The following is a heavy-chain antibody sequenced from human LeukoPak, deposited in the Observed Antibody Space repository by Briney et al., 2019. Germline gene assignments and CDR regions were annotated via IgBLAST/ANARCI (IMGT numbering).Heavy chain of an antibody. CDR2: VSGNGGVT. D-gene: IGHD3-22*01. CDR1: GFTFSNDA. J-gene: IGHJ4*02. CDR3: ARDRTYYYDSSGYYPQLGY. Sequence: GGSLRLSCAASGFTFSNDAMSWVRQAPGKGLEWVSIVSGNGGVTFYADSVKGRFTISRDNSKNTLYMQMNSLRAEDTAVYYCARDRTYYYDSSGYYPQLGYWGQGTLVTVSS. V-gene: IGHV3-23*01.